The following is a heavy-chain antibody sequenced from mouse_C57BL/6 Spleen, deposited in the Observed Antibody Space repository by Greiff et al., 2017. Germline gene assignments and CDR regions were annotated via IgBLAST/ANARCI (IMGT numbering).Heavy chain of an antibody. D-gene: IGHD2-4*01. CDR3: ERRRNDYDDGHWYFDV. Sequence: QVQLQQPGAELVMPGASVKLSCKASGYTFTSYWMHWVKQRPGQGLEWIGEIDPSDSYTNYNQKFKGKSTLTVDKSSSTAYMQLSSLTSEDSAVYYCERRRNDYDDGHWYFDVWGTGTTVTVSS. CDR1: GYTFTSYW. J-gene: IGHJ1*03. CDR2: IDPSDSYT. V-gene: IGHV1-69*01.